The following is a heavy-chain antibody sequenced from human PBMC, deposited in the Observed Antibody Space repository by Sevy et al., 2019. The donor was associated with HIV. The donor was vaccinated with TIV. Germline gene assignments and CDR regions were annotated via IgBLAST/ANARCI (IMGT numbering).Heavy chain of an antibody. V-gene: IGHV3-23*01. D-gene: IGHD6-13*01. CDR3: AKAVGTGIAAAVQDY. Sequence: GGSLRLSCAASGFTFSSYAMSWVRQAPGKGLEWVSAISGSGGSTYYADSVKGRFTISRDSSKNTLYLQMNSLRAEDTAVYYCAKAVGTGIAAAVQDYWGQGTLVTVSS. CDR1: GFTFSSYA. J-gene: IGHJ4*02. CDR2: ISGSGGST.